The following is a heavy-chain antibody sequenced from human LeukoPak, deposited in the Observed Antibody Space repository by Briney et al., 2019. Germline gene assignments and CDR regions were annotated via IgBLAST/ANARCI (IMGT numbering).Heavy chain of an antibody. Sequence: PGGSLRLSCAASGFTLKSYSMNWVRQAPAKGLDWVSYISGDTTTIFYAESLKGRFSISRDNAKNSLYLQMNRLRAEDTAVYYCARGGGYDSSGYYYSRPFDYWGQGTLVTVSS. J-gene: IGHJ4*02. V-gene: IGHV3-48*01. CDR2: ISGDTTTI. CDR3: ARGGGYDSSGYYYSRPFDY. D-gene: IGHD3-22*01. CDR1: GFTLKSYS.